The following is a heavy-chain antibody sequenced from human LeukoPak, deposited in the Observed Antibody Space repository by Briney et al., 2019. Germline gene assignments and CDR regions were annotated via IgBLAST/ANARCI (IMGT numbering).Heavy chain of an antibody. CDR1: GGSISSNSYY. CDR3: ARRYDFWSGYPPPLDY. J-gene: IGHJ4*02. CDR2: IYYSGST. V-gene: IGHV4-39*07. Sequence: SETLSLTCTVSGGSISSNSYYWGWIRQPPGKGLEWIGSIYYSGSTYYNPSLKSRVTISVDTSKKQFSLKLSSVTAADTAVYYCARRYDFWSGYPPPLDYWGQGTLVTVSS. D-gene: IGHD3-3*01.